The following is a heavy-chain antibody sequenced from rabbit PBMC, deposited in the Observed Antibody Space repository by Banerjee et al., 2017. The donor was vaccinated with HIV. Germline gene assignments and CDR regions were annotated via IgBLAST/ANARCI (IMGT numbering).Heavy chain of an antibody. CDR1: GFDFSTYS. D-gene: IGHD8-1*01. V-gene: IGHV1S7*01. J-gene: IGHJ3*01. CDR3: ARDGAGGSYFAL. CDR2: IVPIFGIT. Sequence: QLEESGGGLVQPGGSLKLSCKASGFDFSTYSMSWVRQAPGKGLEWIGYIVPIFGITYYANWVNGRFSISRENAQNTVFLQMTSLTAADTATYFCARDGAGGSYFALWGQGTLVTVS.